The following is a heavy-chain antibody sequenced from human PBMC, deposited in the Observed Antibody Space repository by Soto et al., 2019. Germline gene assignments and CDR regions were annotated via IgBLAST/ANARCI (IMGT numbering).Heavy chain of an antibody. Sequence: SETLSLTCTVSGGSISSYYWSWIRQPPGKGLEWIGYIYYSGSTNYNPSLKSRVTISVDTSKNQFSLKLSSVTAADTAVYYCARQASWFDPWGQGTLVTVSS. V-gene: IGHV4-59*08. CDR1: GGSISSYY. CDR3: ARQASWFDP. CDR2: IYYSGST. J-gene: IGHJ5*02.